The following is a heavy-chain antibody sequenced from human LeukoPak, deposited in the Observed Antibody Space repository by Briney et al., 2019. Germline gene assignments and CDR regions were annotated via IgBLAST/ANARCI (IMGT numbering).Heavy chain of an antibody. V-gene: IGHV1-18*01. CDR2: ISANNGDT. CDR1: GYTFTRYG. J-gene: IGHJ4*02. D-gene: IGHD2-15*01. CDR3: ARDFFHGHCAGLSCFLLDY. Sequence: ASVKVSCKASGYTFTRYGISWVWQAPGQGLEWVGWISANNGDTNSAQKFQGRVTMTTDTSTSTAYMELRSLRSDDTAVYYCARDFFHGHCAGLSCFLLDYWGQGSLVTVSS.